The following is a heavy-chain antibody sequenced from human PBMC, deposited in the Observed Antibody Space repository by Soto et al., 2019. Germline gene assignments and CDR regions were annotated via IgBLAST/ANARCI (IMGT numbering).Heavy chain of an antibody. CDR1: GGTFSSYA. D-gene: IGHD2-2*02. CDR3: ARSQDIVVVPAAISDYYYGMDV. J-gene: IGHJ6*02. V-gene: IGHV1-69*01. CDR2: IIPIFGTA. Sequence: QVQLVQSGAEVKKPGSSVKVSCKASGGTFSSYAISWVRQAPGQGLEWMGGIIPIFGTANYAQKFQGRVTITADDSTSTAYMELSSLRSEDTAVYYCARSQDIVVVPAAISDYYYGMDVWGQGTTVTVSS.